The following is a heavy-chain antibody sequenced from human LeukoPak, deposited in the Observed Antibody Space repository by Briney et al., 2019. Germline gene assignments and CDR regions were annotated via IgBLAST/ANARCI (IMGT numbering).Heavy chain of an antibody. J-gene: IGHJ4*02. CDR3: ARDHYGSGSYPYYFDY. Sequence: GGSLRLSCAASGFTFSSYWMTWVRQAPGTGLEWVAHIKQDGSEKYYVESVKGRFTTSRDNAKNSLSLQMNSLRVEDTAVYYCARDHYGSGSYPYYFDYWGQGTLVTVSS. CDR2: IKQDGSEK. CDR1: GFTFSSYW. D-gene: IGHD3-10*01. V-gene: IGHV3-7*04.